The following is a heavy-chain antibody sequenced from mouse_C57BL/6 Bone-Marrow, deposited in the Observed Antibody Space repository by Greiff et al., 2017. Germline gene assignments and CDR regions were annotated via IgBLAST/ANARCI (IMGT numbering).Heavy chain of an antibody. CDR3: ASGAYDYEFAY. J-gene: IGHJ3*01. CDR2: IYPRDGST. Sequence: VQGVESDAELVKPGASVKISCKVSGYTFTDHTIHWMKQRPEQGLEWIGYIYPRDGSTKYNEKFKGKATLTADKSSSTAYMQLKSLTSEDSAVYFCASGAYDYEFAYWGQGTLVTVSA. CDR1: GYTFTDHT. V-gene: IGHV1-78*01. D-gene: IGHD2-4*01.